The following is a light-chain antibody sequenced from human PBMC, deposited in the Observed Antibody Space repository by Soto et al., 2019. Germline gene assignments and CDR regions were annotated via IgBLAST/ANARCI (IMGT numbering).Light chain of an antibody. J-gene: IGKJ5*01. V-gene: IGKV1-39*01. CDR1: HNINTY. CDR2: AAS. Sequence: DIQLTHSPSSLSASVGDRGAITCRASHNINTYLNWYQQRPGNAPTLLIYAASSVQGGVPSRFSGSGSGTDFTLTISSLQPEDFATYYCQLSDSSLTFGEGTRLDIK. CDR3: QLSDSSLT.